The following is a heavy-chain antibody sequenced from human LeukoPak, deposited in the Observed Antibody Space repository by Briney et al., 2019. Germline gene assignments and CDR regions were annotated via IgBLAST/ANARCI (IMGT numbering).Heavy chain of an antibody. Sequence: SETLSLTCTVSGGSISSSSYYWGWIRQPPGKGLEWIGSIYYSGSTYYNPSLKSRVTISVDTSKNQFSLKLSSVTAANTAVYYCAGGYSFGFDYWGQETLVPVPS. J-gene: IGHJ4*02. CDR2: IYYSGST. V-gene: IGHV4-39*01. CDR1: GGSISSSSYY. D-gene: IGHD5-18*01. CDR3: AGGYSFGFDY.